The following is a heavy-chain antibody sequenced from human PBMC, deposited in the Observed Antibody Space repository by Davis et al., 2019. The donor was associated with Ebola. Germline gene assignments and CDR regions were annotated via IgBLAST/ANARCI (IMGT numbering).Heavy chain of an antibody. J-gene: IGHJ4*02. D-gene: IGHD2-2*01. CDR3: ARTPEGSRHDY. CDR1: GFSLATSGMC. Sequence: SGPTLVKPTQTLTLTCSFSGFSLATSGMCVSWIRQPPGKALEWLARIDWDDEKYYGASLETRLTIYKDTSKNQVVLTMTNMEPVDTATYYCARTPEGSRHDYWGQGTLVTVSS. V-gene: IGHV2-70*11. CDR2: IDWDDEK.